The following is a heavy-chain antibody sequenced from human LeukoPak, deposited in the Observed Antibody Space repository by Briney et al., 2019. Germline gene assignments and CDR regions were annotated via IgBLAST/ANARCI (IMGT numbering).Heavy chain of an antibody. J-gene: IGHJ5*02. V-gene: IGHV3-21*01. CDR2: ISSSSSYI. D-gene: IGHD6-13*01. CDR1: GFTFSSYS. Sequence: GGSLRLSCAASGFTFSSYSMNWVRQAPGKGLEWVSSISSSSSYIYYADSVKGRFTISRDNAKNSLYLQMNSLRAEDTAVYYCASSSSWYLGSWFDPWAREPWSPSPQ. CDR3: ASSSSWYLGSWFDP.